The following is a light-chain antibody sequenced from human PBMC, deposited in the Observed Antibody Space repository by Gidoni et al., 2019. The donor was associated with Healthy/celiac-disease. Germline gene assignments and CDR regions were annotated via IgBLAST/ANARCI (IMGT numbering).Light chain of an antibody. CDR2: DNS. Sequence: QSVLTQPPSVSAAPGQKVTISCSGSSSNIGNNYVSWYQQLPGTAPKLLIYDNSKRPSGIPDRFSGSKSGTSATLVITGLQTGDEADYYCGTWDSSLSAGGVFGTGTKVTVL. CDR1: SSNIGNNY. V-gene: IGLV1-51*01. J-gene: IGLJ1*01. CDR3: GTWDSSLSAGGV.